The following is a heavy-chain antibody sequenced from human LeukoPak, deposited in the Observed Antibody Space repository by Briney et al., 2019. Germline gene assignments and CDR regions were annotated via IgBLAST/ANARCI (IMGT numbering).Heavy chain of an antibody. CDR2: ISGSGGST. CDR1: GFTFSSYA. D-gene: IGHD1-1*01. V-gene: IGHV3-23*01. J-gene: IGHJ4*02. Sequence: PGGSLRLSCAASGFTFSSYAMRWVRQAPGKGLEWVSAISGSGGSTYYADSVKGRFTISRDNSKNTLDLQMKSLRAEDTAIYYCAKACTTAVRQPFDSWGQGTLVTVSS. CDR3: AKACTTAVRQPFDS.